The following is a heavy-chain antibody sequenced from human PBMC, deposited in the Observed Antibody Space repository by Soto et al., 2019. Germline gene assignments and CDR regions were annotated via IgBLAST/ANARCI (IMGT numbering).Heavy chain of an antibody. CDR2: VSYDRSSK. D-gene: IGHD5-18*01. J-gene: IGHJ5*02. Sequence: PGGSLRLSCVASGFSFSTSGMHWVRQAPGKGLEWVAVVSYDRSSKFYADSVKGRFTISSDDSKNTLYLQMSSLRAEDTAVYYCAKVMVKNWFDPWGQGTLVTVSS. CDR3: AKVMVKNWFDP. CDR1: GFSFSTSG. V-gene: IGHV3-30*18.